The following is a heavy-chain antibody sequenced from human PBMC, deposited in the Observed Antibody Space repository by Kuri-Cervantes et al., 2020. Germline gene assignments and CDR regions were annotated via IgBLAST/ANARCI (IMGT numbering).Heavy chain of an antibody. D-gene: IGHD2-2*01. V-gene: IGHV4-34*01. CDR2: INHSGST. CDR1: GGSFNGYY. CDR3: ARSRPRNRSCSSPSCLASGFFDV. J-gene: IGHJ6*04. Sequence: SETLSLTCAVYGGSFNGYYWSWICQPPGRGLEWIGEINHSGSTNYNPSLKSRVTISVDTSKKQFSLKLTSVTAADTAVYYCARSRPRNRSCSSPSCLASGFFDVWGKGTTVTVSS.